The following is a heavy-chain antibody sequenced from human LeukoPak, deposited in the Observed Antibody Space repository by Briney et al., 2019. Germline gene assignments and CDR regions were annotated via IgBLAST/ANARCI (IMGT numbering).Heavy chain of an antibody. Sequence: NPSETLFLTCTVSGGSISSYYWSWIRQPAGKGLQWIGYIYYNGGTNYNPSLRSRVTISVDTSKNHFSLRLSSVTAADTAMYYCARAGGVDTAMDANFDYWGQGTLVTVSS. CDR1: GGSISSYY. CDR3: ARAGGVDTAMDANFDY. J-gene: IGHJ4*02. V-gene: IGHV4-59*01. CDR2: IYYNGGT. D-gene: IGHD5-18*01.